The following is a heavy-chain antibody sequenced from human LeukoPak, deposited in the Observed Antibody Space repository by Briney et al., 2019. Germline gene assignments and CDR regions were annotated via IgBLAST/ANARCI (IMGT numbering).Heavy chain of an antibody. D-gene: IGHD5-12*01. CDR1: GGSFIGYY. CDR3: ARVAGGYSGYDYPGGDY. Sequence: SETLSLTCAVYGGSFIGYYWSWLRQPPGKGLEWIGEINHSGSTNYNPSLKSRVTISVDTSKNQFSLKLSSVTAADTAVYYCARVAGGYSGYDYPGGDYWGQGTLVTVSS. J-gene: IGHJ4*02. V-gene: IGHV4-34*01. CDR2: INHSGST.